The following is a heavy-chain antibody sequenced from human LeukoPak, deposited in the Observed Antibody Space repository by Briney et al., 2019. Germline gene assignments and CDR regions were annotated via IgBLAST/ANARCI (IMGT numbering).Heavy chain of an antibody. D-gene: IGHD1-1*01. CDR3: ARDGTLFGFDP. CDR2: ILFDGSNE. Sequence: GGSLRLSCAASGFTFSNAWMSWVRQAPGKGLEWVALILFDGSNEYYADSVKGRFTISRDNSKNTLYLQMNSLRTEDTALYYCARDGTLFGFDPWGQGTLVTVSS. V-gene: IGHV3-33*08. J-gene: IGHJ5*02. CDR1: GFTFSNAW.